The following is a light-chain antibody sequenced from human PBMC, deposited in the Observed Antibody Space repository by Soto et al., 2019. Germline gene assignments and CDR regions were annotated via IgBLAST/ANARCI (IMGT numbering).Light chain of an antibody. V-gene: IGLV2-14*01. Sequence: QSALTQPASVSGSPGQSITISCTGTSSDVGGYNYVSWYQQHPGKAPKLMIYDVSNRPSGVSNRFSGSKSGNTASLTISGLQAADEADYYCSSYTSSSTSVFGTGTKVTVL. J-gene: IGLJ1*01. CDR1: SSDVGGYNY. CDR3: SSYTSSSTSV. CDR2: DVS.